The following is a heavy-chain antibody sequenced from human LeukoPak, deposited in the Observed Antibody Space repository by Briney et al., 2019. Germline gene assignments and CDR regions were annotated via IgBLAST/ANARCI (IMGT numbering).Heavy chain of an antibody. D-gene: IGHD3-10*01. CDR3: AREAPPAPGSGSYPYYFDY. CDR2: IIPIFGTA. CDR1: GGTFSSYA. V-gene: IGHV1-69*13. Sequence: GASVKVSCKASGGTFSSYAISWVRQAPGQGLEWMGGIIPIFGTANYAQKFQGRVTITADESTSTAYMELSSLRSEDTAVYYCAREAPPAPGSGSYPYYFDYWGQGTLATVSS. J-gene: IGHJ4*02.